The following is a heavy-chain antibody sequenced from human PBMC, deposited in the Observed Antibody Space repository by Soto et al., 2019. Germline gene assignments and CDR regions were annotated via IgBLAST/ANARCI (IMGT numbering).Heavy chain of an antibody. Sequence: EVQLVESGGGLVQPGGSLRLSCVDSGFTFSSYWMSWVRQAPVKGLEWVGNIKQDGSEANYVDSVKGRFTISRDNAKNSMYLQMNSLRAEDTAVYYCARIAASGRGWDVWGQGTTVVVSS. J-gene: IGHJ6*02. CDR2: IKQDGSEA. CDR1: GFTFSSYW. V-gene: IGHV3-7*01. D-gene: IGHD6-13*01. CDR3: ARIAASGRGWDV.